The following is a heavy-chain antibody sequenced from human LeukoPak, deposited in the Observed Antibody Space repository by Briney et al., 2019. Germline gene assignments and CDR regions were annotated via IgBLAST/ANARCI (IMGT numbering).Heavy chain of an antibody. CDR1: GFTFSSYW. J-gene: IGHJ4*02. V-gene: IGHV3-7*04. Sequence: GGSLRLSCAAPGFTFSSYWMNWVRQAPGKGLEWVANINQDGSEKYYVDSVKGRFTISRDNAKNSLFLQMNSLRAEDTAVYYCARNWGHFDFWGQGTLVTVSS. CDR3: ARNWGHFDF. D-gene: IGHD7-27*01. CDR2: INQDGSEK.